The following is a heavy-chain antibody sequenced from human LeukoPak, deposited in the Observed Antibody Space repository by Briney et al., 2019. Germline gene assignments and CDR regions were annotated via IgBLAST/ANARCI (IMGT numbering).Heavy chain of an antibody. V-gene: IGHV4-59*01. CDR2: IYYSGST. CDR3: ARGDILTGSPFDY. D-gene: IGHD3-9*01. J-gene: IGHJ4*02. CDR1: GGSISSYY. Sequence: SETLSLTCTVSGGSISSYYWSWIRQSPGKGLEWIGYIYYSGSTNYNPSLKSRVTISVDTSKNQFSLKLSSVTAADTAVSYCARGDILTGSPFDYWGQGTLVTVSS.